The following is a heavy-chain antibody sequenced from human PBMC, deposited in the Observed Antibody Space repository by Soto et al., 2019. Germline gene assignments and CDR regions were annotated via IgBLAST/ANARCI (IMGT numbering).Heavy chain of an antibody. CDR3: ARASDSRDAFDI. CDR2: INPNSGGT. Sequence: ASVNLACKASGYTFTGYYMHWVRQAPGQGLEWMGWINPNSGGTNYAQKFQGRVTMTRDTSISTAYMELSRLRSDDTAVYYCARASDSRDAFDIWGQGTMVTV. V-gene: IGHV1-2*02. J-gene: IGHJ3*02. CDR1: GYTFTGYY. D-gene: IGHD3-22*01.